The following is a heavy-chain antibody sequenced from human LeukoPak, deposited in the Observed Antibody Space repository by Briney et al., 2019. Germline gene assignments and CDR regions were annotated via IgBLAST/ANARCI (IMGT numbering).Heavy chain of an antibody. V-gene: IGHV3-53*01. Sequence: GGSLRLSCAASGFTDSSNYMSWVRQAPGKGLEWVSVIYSGGSTYYADSVKGRFTISRDNSKNTLYLQMNSLRAEDTAVYYCAREDGDYFDYWGQGTLVTVSS. CDR2: IYSGGST. CDR1: GFTDSSNY. D-gene: IGHD4-17*01. CDR3: AREDGDYFDY. J-gene: IGHJ4*02.